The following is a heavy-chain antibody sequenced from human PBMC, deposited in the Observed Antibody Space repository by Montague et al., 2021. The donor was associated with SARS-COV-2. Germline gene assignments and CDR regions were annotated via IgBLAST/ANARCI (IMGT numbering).Heavy chain of an antibody. CDR2: INSDGSST. D-gene: IGHD3-10*01. J-gene: IGHJ4*02. CDR1: GFTFSSYW. CDR3: ARDIRFYYGSGSPYGDLDY. Sequence: SLRLSCAASGFTFSSYWMHWVRQAPGKGLVWVSRINSDGSSTSYADSVKGRFTISRDDAKNTLYLQMNSLRAEDTAVYYCARDIRFYYGSGSPYGDLDYWGQGTLVTASS. V-gene: IGHV3-74*01.